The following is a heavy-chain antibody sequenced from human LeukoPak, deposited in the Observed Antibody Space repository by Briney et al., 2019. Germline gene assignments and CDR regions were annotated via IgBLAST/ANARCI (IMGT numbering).Heavy chain of an antibody. D-gene: IGHD6-19*01. Sequence: SETLSLTCAVSGGSISSSNWWSWVRQPPGKGLGWIGEIYHSGSTNYNPSLKSRVTISVDKSKDQFSLKLSSVTAADTAVYYCARDRGIAVAEGAESPFQHWGQGTLVTVSS. V-gene: IGHV4-4*02. CDR1: GGSISSSNW. CDR3: ARDRGIAVAEGAESPFQH. J-gene: IGHJ1*01. CDR2: IYHSGST.